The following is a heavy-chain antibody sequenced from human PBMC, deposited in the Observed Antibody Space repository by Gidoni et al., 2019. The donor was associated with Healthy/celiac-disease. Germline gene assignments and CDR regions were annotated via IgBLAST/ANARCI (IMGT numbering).Heavy chain of an antibody. V-gene: IGHV1-69*04. Sequence: NYAQKFQGRVTITADKSTSTAYMELSSLRSEDTAVYYCARDLEGGYEKSPYYYYYYMDVWGKGTTVTVSS. J-gene: IGHJ6*03. CDR3: ARDLEGGYEKSPYYYYYYMDV. D-gene: IGHD5-12*01.